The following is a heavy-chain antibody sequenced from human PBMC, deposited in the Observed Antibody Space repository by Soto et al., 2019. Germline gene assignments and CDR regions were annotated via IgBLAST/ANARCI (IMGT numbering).Heavy chain of an antibody. CDR1: VITFSNAW. V-gene: IGHV3-15*05. J-gene: IGHJ4*02. Sequence: GALRLSCVASVITFSNAWMNWVRQAPGKGLEWVGRIRPKADGGTTDFAAPVKGRFTISRDDSKNTLYLQMNSVETEDTAVYYCFKGAQQGIWGRGTLVTVSS. CDR3: FKGAQQGI. CDR2: IRPKADGGTT.